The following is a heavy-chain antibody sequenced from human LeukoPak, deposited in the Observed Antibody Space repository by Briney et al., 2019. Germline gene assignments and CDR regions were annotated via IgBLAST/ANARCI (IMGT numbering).Heavy chain of an antibody. D-gene: IGHD6-6*01. CDR1: GGSITSSSYY. Sequence: ASETLSLTCTVSGGSITSSSYYWSWIRQPAGKGLEWIGRIYTSGSTNYNPSLKSRVTMSVDTSKNQFSLKLSSVTAADTAVYYCARLQGGTEQLGAFDPWGQGTLVTVSS. CDR2: IYTSGST. J-gene: IGHJ5*02. V-gene: IGHV4-61*02. CDR3: ARLQGGTEQLGAFDP.